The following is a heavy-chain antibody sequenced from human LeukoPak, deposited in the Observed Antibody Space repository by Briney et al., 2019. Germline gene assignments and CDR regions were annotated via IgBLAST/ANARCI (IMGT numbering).Heavy chain of an antibody. Sequence: GSLRLSCAASGFTFSSYAMHWVRQAPGEGLEWVAFIRYDGSNKYYADSVKGRFTISRDNSKNTLYLQMNSLRAEDTAVYYCAKRPGYCSGGSCYGWFDPWGQGTLVTVSS. V-gene: IGHV3-30*02. D-gene: IGHD2-15*01. CDR2: IRYDGSNK. J-gene: IGHJ5*02. CDR3: AKRPGYCSGGSCYGWFDP. CDR1: GFTFSSYA.